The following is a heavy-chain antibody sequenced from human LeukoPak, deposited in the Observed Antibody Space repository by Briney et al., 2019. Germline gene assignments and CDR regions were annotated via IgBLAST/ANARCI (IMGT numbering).Heavy chain of an antibody. CDR3: ARGRGGGWYHFPPDY. D-gene: IGHD6-19*01. J-gene: IGHJ4*02. Sequence: SETLSLTCAVDGGSFSGYYWSWIRQPPGKGLEWIGEINHSGSTNYNPSLKSRVTISVDTSKNQFSLKLSSVTAADTAVYYCARGRGGGWYHFPPDYWGQGTLVTVSS. CDR2: INHSGST. V-gene: IGHV4-34*01. CDR1: GGSFSGYY.